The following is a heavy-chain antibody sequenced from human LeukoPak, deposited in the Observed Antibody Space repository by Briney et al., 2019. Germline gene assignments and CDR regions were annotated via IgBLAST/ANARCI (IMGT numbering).Heavy chain of an antibody. Sequence: PGGSLRLSCAASGFTFSSYNMNWVRQAPGKGLEWVSSITSSSNYIYYADSVKGRFTISRDNAKNSLHLQMNSLRAEDTTAYYCARDCWDYGSGSYCGIDYWGQGTLVTVSS. D-gene: IGHD3-10*01. J-gene: IGHJ4*02. CDR1: GFTFSSYN. V-gene: IGHV3-21*03. CDR3: ARDCWDYGSGSYCGIDY. CDR2: ITSSSNYI.